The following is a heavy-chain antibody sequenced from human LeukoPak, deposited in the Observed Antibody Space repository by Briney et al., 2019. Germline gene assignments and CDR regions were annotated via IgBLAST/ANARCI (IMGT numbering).Heavy chain of an antibody. V-gene: IGHV5-10-1*01. CDR1: GYNFTTYW. Sequence: PGESLKISCKGSGYNFTTYWIIWVRQMPGKGLEWMGRIDPSDSYSICSPSFQGHVTISADKSISTAYLQWSSLKASDTAMYYCARRTGVEWSDPWGQGTPVTVSS. CDR3: ARRTGVEWSDP. CDR2: IDPSDSYS. J-gene: IGHJ5*02. D-gene: IGHD7-27*01.